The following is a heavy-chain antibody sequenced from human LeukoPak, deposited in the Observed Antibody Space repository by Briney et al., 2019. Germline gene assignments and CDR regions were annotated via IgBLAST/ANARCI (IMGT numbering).Heavy chain of an antibody. Sequence: ASVKVSCKASGYTFTSYGISWVRQAPGQGLEWMGWISAYNGNTNYAQKLQGRVTMTTDTSTSTAYMELRSLRSDDTAVYYCARDRAGYSYGTCDYWGQGTLVTVSS. V-gene: IGHV1-18*01. J-gene: IGHJ4*02. CDR3: ARDRAGYSYGTCDY. D-gene: IGHD5-18*01. CDR1: GYTFTSYG. CDR2: ISAYNGNT.